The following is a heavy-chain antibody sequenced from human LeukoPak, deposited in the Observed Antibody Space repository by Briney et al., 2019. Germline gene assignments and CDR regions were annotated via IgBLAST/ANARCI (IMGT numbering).Heavy chain of an antibody. V-gene: IGHV4-39*01. Sequence: SETLSLTCTVSGGSISSSNYYWGWIRQSPGKGLEWIGSIYYSGSTYYNPSLKSRVTISVDTSKNQFSLKLSSVTAADTAVYYCARRRHGYCGTNTCYRWGQGILVTVSS. CDR2: IYYSGST. J-gene: IGHJ4*02. CDR3: ARRRHGYCGTNTCYR. D-gene: IGHD2-2*02. CDR1: GGSISSSNYY.